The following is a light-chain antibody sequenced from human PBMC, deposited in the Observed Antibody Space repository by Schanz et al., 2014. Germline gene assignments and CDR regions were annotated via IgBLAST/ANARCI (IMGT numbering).Light chain of an antibody. CDR2: AAS. V-gene: IGKV1-6*01. J-gene: IGKJ4*01. Sequence: AIQMTQSPSSLSASVGDRVTITCRASQGIRNDLGWYQQKPGKAPKLLIYAASSLQSGVPSRFSGSGSGTDFTLTISSLQPEDFATYYCLQDHNYLPLTFGGGTKVEIK. CDR3: LQDHNYLPLT. CDR1: QGIRND.